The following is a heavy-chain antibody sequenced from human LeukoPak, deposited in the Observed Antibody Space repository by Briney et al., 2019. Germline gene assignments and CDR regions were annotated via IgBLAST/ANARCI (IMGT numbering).Heavy chain of an antibody. V-gene: IGHV3-23*01. CDR3: TKITTGTVNY. D-gene: IGHD1-1*01. CDR1: GFTFRNYA. J-gene: IGHJ4*02. CDR2: ISGSADST. Sequence: PGGSLRLSCAASGFTFRNYAMTWVRQPPGKGLEWVSDISGSADSTNYADPVKGRFTISRDNSKNTLYLQMNSLRAEDTAIYYCTKITTGTVNYWGQGTLVTVSS.